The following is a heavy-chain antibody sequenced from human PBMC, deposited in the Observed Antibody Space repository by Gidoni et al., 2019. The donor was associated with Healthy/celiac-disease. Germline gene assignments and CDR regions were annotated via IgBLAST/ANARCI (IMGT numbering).Heavy chain of an antibody. D-gene: IGHD6-19*01. J-gene: IGHJ4*02. V-gene: IGHV4-39*07. CDR3: ARERLVRGYFDY. CDR1: GGSISSSSYY. CDR2: IYYSGST. Sequence: QLQLQESGPGLGKPSEPLSLTCTVSGGSISSSSYYWGWIRQPPGKGLEWIGSIYYSGSTYYNPSLKSRVTISVDTSKNQFSLKLSSVTAADTAVYYCARERLVRGYFDYWGQGTLVTVSS.